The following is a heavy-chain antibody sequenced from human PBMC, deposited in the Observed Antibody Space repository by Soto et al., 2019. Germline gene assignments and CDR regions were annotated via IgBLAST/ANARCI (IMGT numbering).Heavy chain of an antibody. CDR1: GFTFSNYA. CDR3: ATATTMKGRY. J-gene: IGHJ4*02. CDR2: ISGGGTNT. D-gene: IGHD4-17*01. V-gene: IGHV3-23*01. Sequence: GGSLRLSCAASGFTFSNYAMSWVRQAPGKGLQWVSTISGGGTNTNYADSVKGRFTISRDNSKSSLYLQVDSLRAEDTAMYYCATATTMKGRYWGQGTLVTVSS.